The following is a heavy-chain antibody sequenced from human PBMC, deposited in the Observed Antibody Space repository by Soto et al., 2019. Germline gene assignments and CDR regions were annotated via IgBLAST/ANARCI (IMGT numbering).Heavy chain of an antibody. CDR2: IYTGGTT. CDR3: HGYGY. CDR1: GFTVSSSNY. J-gene: IGHJ4*02. V-gene: IGHV3-53*01. Sequence: EVQLVESGGGWIQPGGSLRLSCVVSGFTVSSSNYMSWVRQAPGKGLEWVSVIYTGGTTYYADSVKGRFTISRDNSKNTLYLQMNSLRAEDTAVYYCHGYGYWGQGTLVTVSS. D-gene: IGHD5-12*01.